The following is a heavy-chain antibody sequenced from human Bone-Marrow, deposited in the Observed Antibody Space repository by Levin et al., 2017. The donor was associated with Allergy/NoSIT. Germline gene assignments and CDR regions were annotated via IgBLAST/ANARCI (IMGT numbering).Heavy chain of an antibody. D-gene: IGHD3-10*01. Sequence: GESLKISCAASGFTFSDYYMSWIRQAPGKGLEWVSYISSSSSYTNYADSVKGRFTISRDNAKNSLYLQMNSLRAEDTAVYYCARAPYYYGSGSSEYYYYYYYMDVWGKGTTVTVSS. J-gene: IGHJ6*03. CDR1: GFTFSDYY. CDR2: ISSSSSYT. CDR3: ARAPYYYGSGSSEYYYYYYYMDV. V-gene: IGHV3-11*05.